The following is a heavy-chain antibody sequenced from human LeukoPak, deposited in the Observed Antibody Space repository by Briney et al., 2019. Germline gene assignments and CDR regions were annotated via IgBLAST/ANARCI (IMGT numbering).Heavy chain of an antibody. CDR2: IVYSGTT. CDR3: ARDPPGGNY. J-gene: IGHJ4*02. V-gene: IGHV4-59*12. CDR1: GDSFSSYY. Sequence: SETLSLTCTFSGDSFSSYYWTWIRQPPGMGLEWIGHIVYSGTTNYNPSLKSRVTMLIDTSKNQFSLKLSSVTAADTAVYYCARDPPGGNYWGQGTLVTVSS. D-gene: IGHD3-16*01.